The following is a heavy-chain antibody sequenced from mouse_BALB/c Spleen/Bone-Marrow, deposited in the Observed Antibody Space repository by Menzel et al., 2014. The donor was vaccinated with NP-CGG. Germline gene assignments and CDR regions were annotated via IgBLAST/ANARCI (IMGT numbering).Heavy chain of an antibody. Sequence: VQGVESGAELVRPGASVKLSCKASGYSFXNYWMNWVKQRPGQGLEWIGMIHPSDSETRLNQKFKDKATLTVDKSSSTAYMQLSSPTSEDSAVYYCARFGNYEGFAYWGQGTLVTVSA. CDR1: GYSFXNYW. CDR3: ARFGNYEGFAY. CDR2: IHPSDSET. J-gene: IGHJ3*01. D-gene: IGHD2-1*01. V-gene: IGHV1-61*01.